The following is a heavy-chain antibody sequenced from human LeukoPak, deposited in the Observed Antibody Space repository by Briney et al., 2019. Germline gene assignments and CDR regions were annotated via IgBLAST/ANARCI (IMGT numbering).Heavy chain of an antibody. CDR2: INPDGSST. D-gene: IGHD2-2*01. CDR1: GFTFRTYW. Sequence: PGGSLRLSCVASGFTFRTYWMHWVRQVPGKGPVWLSRINPDGSSTTYADSVKGRFTISRDNAKNTLYLQINSRRVEDTAIYYCARGGKLEPTAMPTWGQGSLVVVSS. V-gene: IGHV3-74*01. CDR3: ARGGKLEPTAMPT. J-gene: IGHJ5*02.